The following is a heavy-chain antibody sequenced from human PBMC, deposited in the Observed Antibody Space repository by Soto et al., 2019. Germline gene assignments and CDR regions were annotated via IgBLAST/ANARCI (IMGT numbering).Heavy chain of an antibody. J-gene: IGHJ4*02. CDR1: GFTFDDFA. D-gene: IGHD2-15*01. CDR3: AKDSGVDGSGHFDY. V-gene: IGHV3-9*01. CDR2: INGNSGRI. Sequence: EVQLVESGGGLVQPGRSLRLSCAGSGFTFDDFAMHWVRQAPGKGLEWVSGINGNSGRIGYADSVKGRFTISRDNAKNYLYLQMNSLRAEDGALYSCAKDSGVDGSGHFDYWGQGTLVTVSS.